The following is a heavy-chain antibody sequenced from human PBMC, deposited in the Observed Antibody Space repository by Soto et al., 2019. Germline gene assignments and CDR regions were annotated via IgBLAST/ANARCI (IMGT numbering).Heavy chain of an antibody. CDR2: ISYDGSNK. CDR3: ARGPGYSSSWYPDY. CDR1: GFTFSSYA. Sequence: GGSLRLSCAASGFTFSSYAMHWVRQAPGKGLEWVAVISYDGSNKYYADSVKGRFTISRDNSKNTLYLQMNSLRAEDTAVYYCARGPGYSSSWYPDYWGQGTLVTAPQ. V-gene: IGHV3-30-3*01. J-gene: IGHJ4*02. D-gene: IGHD6-13*01.